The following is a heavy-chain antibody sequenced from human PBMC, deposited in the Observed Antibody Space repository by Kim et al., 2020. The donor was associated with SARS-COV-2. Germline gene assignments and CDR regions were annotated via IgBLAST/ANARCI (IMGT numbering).Heavy chain of an antibody. CDR2: IIPIFGTA. V-gene: IGHV1-69*13. CDR1: GGTFSSYA. CDR3: ARDFRGHNGGMDV. D-gene: IGHD2-8*01. Sequence: SVKVSCKASGGTFSSYAISWVRQAPGQGLEWMGGIIPIFGTANYAQKFQGRVTITADESTSTAYMELSSLRSEDTAVYYCARDFRGHNGGMDVWGQGTTVTVSS. J-gene: IGHJ6*02.